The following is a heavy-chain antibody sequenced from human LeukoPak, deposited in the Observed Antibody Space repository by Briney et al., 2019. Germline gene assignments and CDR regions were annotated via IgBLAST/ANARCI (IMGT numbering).Heavy chain of an antibody. CDR1: GFTFSSYG. J-gene: IGHJ4*02. D-gene: IGHD1/OR15-1a*01. CDR3: ARENWYKFDY. V-gene: IGHV3-30*02. Sequence: SGGSLRLSCAASGFTFSSYGMHWVRQAPGKGLEWVAFIRYDGSNKYYADSVKGRFTISRDNAKNSLYLQMNSLGAEDTALYYCARENWYKFDYWGQGTLVTVSS. CDR2: IRYDGSNK.